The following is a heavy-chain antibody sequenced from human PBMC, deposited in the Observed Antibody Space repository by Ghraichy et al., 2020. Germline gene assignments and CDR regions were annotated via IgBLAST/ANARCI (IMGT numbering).Heavy chain of an antibody. CDR2: ISGSGGST. V-gene: IGHV3-23*01. D-gene: IGHD6-19*01. CDR3: AKETVAGTIDYFDY. J-gene: IGHJ4*02. CDR1: GFTFSSYA. Sequence: GESLNISCAASGFTFSSYAMSWVRQAPGKGLEWVSAISGSGGSTYYADSVKGRFTISRDNSKNTLYLQMNSLRAEDTAVYYCAKETVAGTIDYFDYWGQGTLVTVSS.